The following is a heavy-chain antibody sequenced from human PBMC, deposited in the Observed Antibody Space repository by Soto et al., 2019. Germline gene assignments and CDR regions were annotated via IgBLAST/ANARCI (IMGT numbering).Heavy chain of an antibody. V-gene: IGHV3-73*01. Sequence: PGGSLRLSYAASGCTFRGSAMHWVRQASGKGLEWVGRIRSKANSYATAYAASVKGRFTISRDDSKNTAYLQMNSLKTEDTAVYYCTSLVGYSSGWHDYWGQGTLVTVSS. CDR2: IRSKANSYAT. CDR3: TSLVGYSSGWHDY. CDR1: GCTFRGSA. D-gene: IGHD6-19*01. J-gene: IGHJ4*02.